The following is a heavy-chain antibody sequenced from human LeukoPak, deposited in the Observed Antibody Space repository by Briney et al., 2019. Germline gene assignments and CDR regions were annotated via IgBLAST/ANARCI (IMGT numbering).Heavy chain of an antibody. D-gene: IGHD1-26*01. CDR2: MSSSGGRT. CDR1: GFTFSSYA. Sequence: PGGSLRLSCGASGFTFSSYAMSWVRQAPGKGLEWVSGMSSSGGRTYYADSVKGRFTISRDNSKSTLYLQMNSLRAEDTAVYYCAKREGSGTYYVSADWGRGTLVTVSS. CDR3: AKREGSGTYYVSAD. V-gene: IGHV3-23*01. J-gene: IGHJ4*02.